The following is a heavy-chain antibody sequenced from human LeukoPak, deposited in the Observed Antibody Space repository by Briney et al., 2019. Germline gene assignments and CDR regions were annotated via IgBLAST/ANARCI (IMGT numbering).Heavy chain of an antibody. D-gene: IGHD3-3*01. CDR3: ARVEYYDFWSGYYPPFDY. V-gene: IGHV1-2*06. CDR1: GYTSTGYY. J-gene: IGHJ4*02. Sequence: ASVKVSCKASGYTSTGYYMHWVRQAPGQGLEWMGRINPNSGGTNYAQKFQGRVTMTRDTSISTAYMELSRLRSDDTAVYYCARVEYYDFWSGYYPPFDYWGQGTLVTVSS. CDR2: INPNSGGT.